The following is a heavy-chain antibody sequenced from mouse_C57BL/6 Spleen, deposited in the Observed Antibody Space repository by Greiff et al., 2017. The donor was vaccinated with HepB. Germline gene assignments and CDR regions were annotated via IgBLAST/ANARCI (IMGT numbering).Heavy chain of an antibody. CDR1: GFTFSSYG. Sequence: EVQGVESGGDLVKPGGSLKLSCAASGFTFSSYGMSWVRQTPDKRLEWVATISSGGSYTYYTDSVKGRFTISRDNAKNTLDLQMSSLKSEDTAMYYCAIQFDGPVEGYFDVWGTGTTVTVSA. CDR3: AIQFDGPVEGYFDV. D-gene: IGHD2-3*01. CDR2: ISSGGSYT. J-gene: IGHJ1*03. V-gene: IGHV5-6*01.